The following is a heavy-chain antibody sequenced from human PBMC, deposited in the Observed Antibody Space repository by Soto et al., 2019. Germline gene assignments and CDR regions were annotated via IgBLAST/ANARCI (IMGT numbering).Heavy chain of an antibody. J-gene: IGHJ3*02. Sequence: VASVKVSCKASGGTFSSYAISWVRQAPGQGLEWMGGIIPIFGTASYAQKFQGRVTITADESTSTAYMELSSLGSEDTAVYYCARDNAMIVTRRAFDIWGQGTMVTVSS. D-gene: IGHD3-22*01. CDR1: GGTFSSYA. CDR2: IIPIFGTA. V-gene: IGHV1-69*13. CDR3: ARDNAMIVTRRAFDI.